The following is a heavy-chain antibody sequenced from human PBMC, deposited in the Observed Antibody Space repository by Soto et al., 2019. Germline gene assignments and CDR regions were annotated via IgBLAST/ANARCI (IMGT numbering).Heavy chain of an antibody. Sequence: PGGSLRLSCAAPGFKFEDYNMHWVRQAPGKGLEWVSFISWNGGNTFYADSVKGRFTISRDSSKKSVSLQINSLRSEDTALYYCARETLSYGSALDVWGQGTTVTVS. D-gene: IGHD3-16*01. CDR1: GFKFEDYN. CDR2: ISWNGGNT. CDR3: ARETLSYGSALDV. J-gene: IGHJ6*02. V-gene: IGHV3-43*01.